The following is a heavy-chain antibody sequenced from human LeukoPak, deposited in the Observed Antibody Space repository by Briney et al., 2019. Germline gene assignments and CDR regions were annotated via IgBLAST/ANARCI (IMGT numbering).Heavy chain of an antibody. CDR1: GGSISSSSYY. Sequence: PSETLSLTCTVSGGSISSSSYYWGWIRQPPGKGLEWIGSIYYSGSTYYNPSLKSRVTISVDTSKNQFSLKLSSVTAADTAVYYCARTNQPFDYSGQGTLVTVSS. CDR2: IYYSGST. D-gene: IGHD2-2*01. CDR3: ARTNQPFDY. V-gene: IGHV4-39*01. J-gene: IGHJ4*02.